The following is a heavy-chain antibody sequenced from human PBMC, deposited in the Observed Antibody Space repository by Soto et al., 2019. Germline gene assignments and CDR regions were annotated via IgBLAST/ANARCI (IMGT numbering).Heavy chain of an antibody. D-gene: IGHD6-13*01. CDR2: IKSKTDGGTT. CDR3: TLRSIEAAFPFDY. CDR1: GFTVSNAW. Sequence: GGSLRLSWVASGFTVSNAWMSWVRQAPGKGLEWIGRIKSKTDGGTTDYAAPVKGRFTISRDDSKNMLYLQMNSLKTEDTAVYYCTLRSIEAAFPFDYPGQGTLVTVSS. V-gene: IGHV3-15*01. J-gene: IGHJ4*02.